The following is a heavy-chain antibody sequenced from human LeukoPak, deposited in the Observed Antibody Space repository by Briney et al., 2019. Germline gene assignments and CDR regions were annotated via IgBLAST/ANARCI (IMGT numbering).Heavy chain of an antibody. CDR3: ARGENYYHYYMDV. V-gene: IGHV1-18*01. Sequence: GASVKVSCKASGGTFSSYAVSWVRQAPGQGLEWVGWISTSNGYTNYAQKFQGRVTMTTDTSTSTAYMELRSLTSDDTAVYYCARGENYYHYYMDVWGKGTTVTVSS. CDR2: ISTSNGYT. D-gene: IGHD1-26*01. J-gene: IGHJ6*03. CDR1: GGTFSSYA.